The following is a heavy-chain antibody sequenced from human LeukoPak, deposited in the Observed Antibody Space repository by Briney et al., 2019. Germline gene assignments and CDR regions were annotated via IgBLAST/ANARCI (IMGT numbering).Heavy chain of an antibody. CDR3: ARGRVAGSPSPSYYYYMDV. V-gene: IGHV4-34*01. D-gene: IGHD6-19*01. Sequence: SETLSLTCAVYGGSFSVYYWSWIRQPPGKGLEWIGQINHSGSTNYNPSLKSRITISVDTSKNQFSLKLSSVTAADTAVYYCARGRVAGSPSPSYYYYMDVWGKGTTVIVSS. CDR1: GGSFSVYY. J-gene: IGHJ6*03. CDR2: INHSGST.